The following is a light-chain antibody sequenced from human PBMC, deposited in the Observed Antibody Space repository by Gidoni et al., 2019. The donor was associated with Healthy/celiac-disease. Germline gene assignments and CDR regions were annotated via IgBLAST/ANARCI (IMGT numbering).Light chain of an antibody. CDR1: QSVSSSY. CDR2: GAS. Sequence: EIVLTQSPGTLSLSPGERATLSGRASQSVSSSYLAWYQQKPGQAPRLLIYGASSRATGIPDRFSGSGSGTDFTLTISRLEPEDFAVYYCQQYGNSLSITFGQGTRLEIK. J-gene: IGKJ5*01. V-gene: IGKV3-20*01. CDR3: QQYGNSLSIT.